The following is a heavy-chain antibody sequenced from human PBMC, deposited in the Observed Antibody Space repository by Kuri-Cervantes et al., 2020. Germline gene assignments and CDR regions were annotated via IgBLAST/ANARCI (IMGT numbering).Heavy chain of an antibody. J-gene: IGHJ4*02. Sequence: GSLRLSCTVSGGSISSSSYYWGWIRQPPGKGLEWIGSIYYSGSTNYNPSLKSRVTISVDTSKNQFSLKLSSVTAADTAVYYCARERVSDLGYFDYWGQGTLVTVSS. V-gene: IGHV4-39*07. CDR2: IYYSGST. D-gene: IGHD2-8*01. CDR1: GGSISSSSYY. CDR3: ARERVSDLGYFDY.